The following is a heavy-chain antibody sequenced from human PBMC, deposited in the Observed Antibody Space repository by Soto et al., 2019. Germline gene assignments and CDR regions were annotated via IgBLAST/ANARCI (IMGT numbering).Heavy chain of an antibody. CDR2: IKQDGSKK. CDR1: GFTFDDYA. J-gene: IGHJ3*02. Sequence: PGGSLRLSCAASGFTFDDYAMHWVRQAPGKGLEWVANIKQDGSKKYYVDSVKGRFTISRDNAKKSLYLQMNSLRAEDTAVYYCARDAFDIWGQGTMVTVSS. CDR3: ARDAFDI. V-gene: IGHV3-7*01.